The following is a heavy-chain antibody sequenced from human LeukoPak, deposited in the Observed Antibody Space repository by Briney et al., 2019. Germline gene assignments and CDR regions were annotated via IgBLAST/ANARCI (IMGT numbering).Heavy chain of an antibody. D-gene: IGHD5-12*01. CDR1: GFTFSGYS. CDR2: INHSGST. J-gene: IGHJ4*02. Sequence: GSLRLSCAASGFTFSGYSMNWVRQPPGKGLEWIGEINHSGSTNYNPSLKSRVTISVDTSKNQFSLKLSSVTAADTAVYYCARGGSAIGATLGYWGQGTLVTVSS. CDR3: ARGGSAIGATLGY. V-gene: IGHV4-34*01.